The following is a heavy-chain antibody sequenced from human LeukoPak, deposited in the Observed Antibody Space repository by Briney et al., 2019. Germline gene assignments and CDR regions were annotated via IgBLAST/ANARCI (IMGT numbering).Heavy chain of an antibody. Sequence: ASVKVSCKVSGYTLTELSMHWVRQAPGKGLEWMGGFDPEDGETIYAQKFQGRVTMTEDTSTDIAYMELSSLRSEDTAVYYCATDLGKVGARDPDYWGQGTLVTVSS. CDR2: FDPEDGET. CDR1: GYTLTELS. D-gene: IGHD1-26*01. V-gene: IGHV1-24*01. J-gene: IGHJ4*02. CDR3: ATDLGKVGARDPDY.